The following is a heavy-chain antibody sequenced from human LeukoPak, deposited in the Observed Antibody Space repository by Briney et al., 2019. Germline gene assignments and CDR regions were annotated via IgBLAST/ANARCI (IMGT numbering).Heavy chain of an antibody. Sequence: APVKVSCKASGYTFTSYYMHWVRQAPGQGLEWMGIINPSGGSTSYAQKFQGRVTMTRDMSTSTVYMELSSLRSEDTAVYYCARAEYCGGDCYSSWFDPWGQGTLVTVSS. V-gene: IGHV1-46*01. J-gene: IGHJ5*02. CDR2: INPSGGST. CDR1: GYTFTSYY. D-gene: IGHD2-21*02. CDR3: ARAEYCGGDCYSSWFDP.